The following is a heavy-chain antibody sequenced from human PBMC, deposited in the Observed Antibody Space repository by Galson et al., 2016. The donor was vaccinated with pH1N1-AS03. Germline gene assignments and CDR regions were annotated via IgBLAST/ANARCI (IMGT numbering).Heavy chain of an antibody. D-gene: IGHD6-19*01. V-gene: IGHV3-23*01. CDR1: GFTFSSYA. J-gene: IGHJ4*02. CDR3: AKDKEAVADRRGYFFDY. Sequence: SLRLSCAASGFTFSSYATSWVRQAPGKGLEWVASIIGAGGVPYYAGSVKGRFAVSRDTSENTGYLQLDRLRAEDTAVSYWAKDKEAVADRRGYFFDYWGRGAMVTVSS. CDR2: IIGAGGVP.